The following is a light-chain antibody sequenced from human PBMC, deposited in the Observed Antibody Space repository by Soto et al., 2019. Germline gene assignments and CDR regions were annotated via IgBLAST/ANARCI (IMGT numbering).Light chain of an antibody. V-gene: IGKV1-39*01. CDR1: QSISNY. J-gene: IGKJ3*01. CDR3: QQSYSTPS. Sequence: IRMTQSPSTLSASVGDRFTITCLSSQSISNYLNCYQQKPGKAPKLLIYAASSLQSGVPSRFSGSGSGTDFTLTISSLQPEYFATYYCQQSYSTPSFGPGTKVDIK. CDR2: AAS.